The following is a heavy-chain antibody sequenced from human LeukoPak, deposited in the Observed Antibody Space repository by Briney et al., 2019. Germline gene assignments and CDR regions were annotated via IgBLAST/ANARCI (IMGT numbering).Heavy chain of an antibody. CDR1: GYGFTNHY. CDR3: ARDAKDELVRRDYYYMDV. J-gene: IGHJ6*03. CDR2: IGSSGVAT. D-gene: IGHD6-13*01. V-gene: IGHV1-46*01. Sequence: ASVRLSCKASGYGFTNHYINWVRPATAQGLEWMGMIGSSGVATTFAQRFQDRVTMTSDTSTTTVYMELRSLRFDDTATYYCARDAKDELVRRDYYYMDVWGKGTTVTVSS.